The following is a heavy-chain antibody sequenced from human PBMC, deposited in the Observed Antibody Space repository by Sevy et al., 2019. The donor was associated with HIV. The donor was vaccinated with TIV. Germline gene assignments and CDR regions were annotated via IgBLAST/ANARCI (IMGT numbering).Heavy chain of an antibody. V-gene: IGHV4-59*01. CDR2: IYYDGST. CDR1: GGSIGRYY. CDR3: ARDAGNYHDSSNYYYVYAFDI. Sequence: SETLSLTCTVSGGSIGRYYWSWIRQSPGSGLEWIGYIYYDGSTDYNSSLKSRVTISLDTSKNQFSLSLNSVTAADTAVYYCARDAGNYHDSSNYYYVYAFDIWGQGTLVTVSS. D-gene: IGHD3-22*01. J-gene: IGHJ3*02.